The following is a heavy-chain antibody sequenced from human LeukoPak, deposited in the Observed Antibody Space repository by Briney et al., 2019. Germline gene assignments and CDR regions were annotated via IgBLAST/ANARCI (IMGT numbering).Heavy chain of an antibody. D-gene: IGHD3-3*02. Sequence: SETLSLTCTVSGYSISSGYYWSWIRQPPGKGLEWIGYIYYSGSTNYNPSLKSRVTISVDTSKNQFSLKLSSVTAADTAVYYCARAPFLEWLLYGYYFDYWGQGTLVTVSS. V-gene: IGHV4-61*01. CDR1: GYSISSGYY. CDR3: ARAPFLEWLLYGYYFDY. J-gene: IGHJ4*02. CDR2: IYYSGST.